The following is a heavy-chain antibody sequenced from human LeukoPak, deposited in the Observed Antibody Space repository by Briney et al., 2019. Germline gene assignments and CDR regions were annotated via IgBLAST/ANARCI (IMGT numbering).Heavy chain of an antibody. Sequence: PGGSLRLSCAASGFTFSSYAMHWVRQAPGKGLEWVSSISSSSSYIYYADSVKGRFTISRDNAKNSLYLQMNSLRAEDTAVYYCARVRGYSYGQVDYWGQGTLVTVSS. V-gene: IGHV3-21*01. D-gene: IGHD5-18*01. CDR2: ISSSSSYI. J-gene: IGHJ4*02. CDR1: GFTFSSYA. CDR3: ARVRGYSYGQVDY.